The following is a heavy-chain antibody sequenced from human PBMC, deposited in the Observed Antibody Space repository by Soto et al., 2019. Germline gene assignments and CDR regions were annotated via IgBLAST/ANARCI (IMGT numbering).Heavy chain of an antibody. D-gene: IGHD2-8*01. CDR1: GLTFRNHA. J-gene: IGHJ4*02. CDR3: VSWVSAHFDY. CDR2: ISDSGVNT. V-gene: IGHV3-23*01. Sequence: GGSLRLSCTTSGLTFRNHAITCFRQAPDKGLEWVSTISDSGVNTHYADSVKGRFTISRDNSRNTLYPQMNSLRGEDTAVYYCVSWVSAHFDYWGQGTVVTVSS.